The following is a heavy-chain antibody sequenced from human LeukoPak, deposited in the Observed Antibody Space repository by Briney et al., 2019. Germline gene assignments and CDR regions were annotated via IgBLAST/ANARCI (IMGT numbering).Heavy chain of an antibody. CDR3: ATFPDIVLMVYAPLRY. CDR2: IRYDGSNK. D-gene: IGHD2-8*01. Sequence: GGSLRLSCAASGFTFSSYGMHWVRQAPGKGLEWVAFIRYDGSNKYYADSVKGRLTISRDNSKNTLYLQMNSLRAEDTAVYYCATFPDIVLMVYAPLRYWGQGTLVTVSS. V-gene: IGHV3-30*02. CDR1: GFTFSSYG. J-gene: IGHJ4*02.